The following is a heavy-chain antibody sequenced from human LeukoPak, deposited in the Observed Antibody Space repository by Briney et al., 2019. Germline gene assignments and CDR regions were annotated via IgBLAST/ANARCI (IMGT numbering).Heavy chain of an antibody. CDR2: FYTSGST. Sequence: SETLSLTCTVSGGSISIYHWSWIRQPAGKGLEWIGRFYTSGSTSYSPSLKSRVAISVDKSKNQFSLKLRSVTAADTAVYYCARDLDHCDSTNCHNWFDPWGQGTLVTVSS. J-gene: IGHJ5*02. CDR3: ARDLDHCDSTNCHNWFDP. CDR1: GGSISIYH. V-gene: IGHV4-4*07. D-gene: IGHD2/OR15-2a*01.